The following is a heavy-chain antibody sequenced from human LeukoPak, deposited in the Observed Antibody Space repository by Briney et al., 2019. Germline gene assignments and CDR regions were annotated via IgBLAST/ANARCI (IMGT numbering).Heavy chain of an antibody. CDR1: GGSVSTYY. D-gene: IGHD1-26*01. Sequence: SESLSLTCTVSGGSVSTYYWSWVRQPAGKGLEWVGRVHTSGSTNYNPSLKGRVTISVDNSKKQFSLKLSSVTAADTAVYYCARGLVGTTGEQNWFDPWGQGTLVTVSS. CDR3: ARGLVGTTGEQNWFDP. J-gene: IGHJ5*02. V-gene: IGHV4-4*07. CDR2: VHTSGST.